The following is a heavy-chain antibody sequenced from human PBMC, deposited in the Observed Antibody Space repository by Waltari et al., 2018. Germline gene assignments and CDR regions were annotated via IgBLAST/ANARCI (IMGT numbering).Heavy chain of an antibody. D-gene: IGHD6-6*01. Sequence: EMQLLESGGGLVQPGGSLRLSCAASGFPFSPYTMNWVRQAPGKGLEWVAVMTASGLMDYGDSVKGRFIISRDNSKNTLYLEMYRLRVEDTARYYCAKDEGARLAPTFGMDAWGQGTTVIVSS. CDR3: AKDEGARLAPTFGMDA. V-gene: IGHV3-23*01. J-gene: IGHJ6*02. CDR2: MTASGLM. CDR1: GFPFSPYT.